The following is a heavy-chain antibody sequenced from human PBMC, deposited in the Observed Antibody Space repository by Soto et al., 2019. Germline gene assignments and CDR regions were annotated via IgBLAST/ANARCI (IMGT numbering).Heavy chain of an antibody. Sequence: SETLSLTCAVYGGSFSGYYWSWIRQPPGKGLEWIGEINHSGSTNYNPSLKSRVTISVDTSKNQFSLKLSSVTAADTAVYYCASTSSGSPWGQGTLVTVSS. CDR3: ASTSSGSP. CDR1: GGSFSGYY. D-gene: IGHD1-26*01. J-gene: IGHJ5*02. V-gene: IGHV4-34*01. CDR2: INHSGST.